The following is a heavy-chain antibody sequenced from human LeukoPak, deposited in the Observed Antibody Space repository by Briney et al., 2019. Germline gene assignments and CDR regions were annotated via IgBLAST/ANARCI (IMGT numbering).Heavy chain of an antibody. CDR2: IYYSGST. D-gene: IGHD6-13*01. CDR1: GGSISSSSYY. J-gene: IGHJ4*02. V-gene: IGHV4-39*01. CDR3: ARLGSSSWYVGY. Sequence: PSETLSLTCTVSGGSISSSSYYWGWIRQPPGKGLEWIGSIYYSGSTYYNPSLKSRVTISVDTSKNQFSLKLSSVTAADTAVYCCARLGSSSWYVGYWGQGTLVTVSS.